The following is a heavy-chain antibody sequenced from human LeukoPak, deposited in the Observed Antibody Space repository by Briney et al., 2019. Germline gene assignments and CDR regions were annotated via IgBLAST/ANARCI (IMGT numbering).Heavy chain of an antibody. J-gene: IGHJ3*02. CDR2: INRDGSST. Sequence: GGSLRLSCAASGFTFSSYWMHWVRQVPGKGPVWVSRINRDGSSTSYADSVKGRFTISRDNAKDTLYLQMNSLRAEDTAVYCCARARRDCSGGSCYFDAFDIWGQGTMVTVSS. V-gene: IGHV3-74*01. CDR3: ARARRDCSGGSCYFDAFDI. D-gene: IGHD2-15*01. CDR1: GFTFSSYW.